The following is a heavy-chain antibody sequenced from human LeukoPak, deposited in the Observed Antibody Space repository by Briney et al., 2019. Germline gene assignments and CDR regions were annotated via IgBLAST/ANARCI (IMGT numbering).Heavy chain of an antibody. CDR1: GFIFSDYS. D-gene: IGHD4-17*01. CDR3: ARDLYGDYPWDY. CDR2: ISSSSSTI. V-gene: IGHV3-48*02. J-gene: IGHJ4*02. Sequence: GGSLRLSCAASGFIFSDYSMDWVRQAPGRGLEWVSYISSSSSTIYYADSVKGRFTISRDNAKKSLYLQMNSLREEDTAVYYCARDLYGDYPWDYWGQGTLVTVSS.